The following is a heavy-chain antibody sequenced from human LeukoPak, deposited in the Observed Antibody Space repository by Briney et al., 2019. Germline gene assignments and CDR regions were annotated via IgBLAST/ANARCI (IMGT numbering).Heavy chain of an antibody. V-gene: IGHV3-9*01. CDR1: GFAFHNYA. Sequence: GGSLRHSCVGSGFAFHNYAMHWVRRPPGKGLEWVSAINWNSDTKAYADSVKGRFTISRDRARNSLYLQMDSLRPEDTALYYCAKDTGGNGAYFYAMDVWGQGTSVTVSS. CDR2: INWNSDTK. J-gene: IGHJ6*02. D-gene: IGHD4-23*01. CDR3: AKDTGGNGAYFYAMDV.